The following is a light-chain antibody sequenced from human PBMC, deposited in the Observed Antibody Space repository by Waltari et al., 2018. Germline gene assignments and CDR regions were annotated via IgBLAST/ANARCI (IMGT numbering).Light chain of an antibody. CDR2: GDN. CDR1: SSTIGTNS. J-gene: IGLJ1*01. Sequence: QFVLTQPPSASATPGQRITISCSGSSSTIGTNSVDWSQHFPGRAPKLLIYGDNKRPSGVPDRFSGSKSGTSASLAISGLQSADEADYYCAAWSDSQDDLYVFGTGTKVTVL. V-gene: IGLV1-44*01. CDR3: AAWSDSQDDLYV.